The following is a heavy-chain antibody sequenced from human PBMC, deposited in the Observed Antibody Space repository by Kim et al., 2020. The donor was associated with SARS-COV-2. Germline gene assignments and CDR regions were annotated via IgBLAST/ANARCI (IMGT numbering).Heavy chain of an antibody. CDR3: ARFYDSSGYTDDNPTHFDD. Sequence: GGSLRLSCAASGFTFSSYSMNWVRQAPGKGLEWVSSISSSSSYIYYADSVKGRFTISRDNAKNSLYLQMNSLRAEDTAVYYCARFYDSSGYTDDNPTHFDDWGQGTLVTVSS. CDR1: GFTFSSYS. D-gene: IGHD3-22*01. CDR2: ISSSSSYI. V-gene: IGHV3-21*01. J-gene: IGHJ4*02.